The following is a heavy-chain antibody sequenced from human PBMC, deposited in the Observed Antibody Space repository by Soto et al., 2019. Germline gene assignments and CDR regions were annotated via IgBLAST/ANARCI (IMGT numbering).Heavy chain of an antibody. J-gene: IGHJ1*01. V-gene: IGHV1-69*01. CDR3: ARDPRRITGTTSSEDFQH. Sequence: QAQLMQSGAEVKKPGSSVKVSCKASGGTFSGYAINWVRQAPGQGLEWMGGIIPLLGITDYGQKFQGRITIAADESTGTAYMDLRGLRSEDTAVYYWARDPRRITGTTSSEDFQHWGQGTLVSVSS. CDR1: GGTFSGYA. CDR2: IIPLLGIT. D-gene: IGHD1-20*01.